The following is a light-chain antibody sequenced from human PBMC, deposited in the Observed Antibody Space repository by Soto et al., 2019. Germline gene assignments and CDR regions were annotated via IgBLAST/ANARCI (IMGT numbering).Light chain of an antibody. CDR3: CAYAGTNTYVV. V-gene: IGLV2-23*01. Sequence: QSVLTQPASLSGSPGQSITISCTATSSDVGSYDLVSWYQQYPGEGPKLMIFEGSKRPSGVSSRFSGSKSGNTASLTISGLQAEDEADYYCCAYAGTNTYVVFGGGTKLTVL. J-gene: IGLJ2*01. CDR1: SSDVGSYDL. CDR2: EGS.